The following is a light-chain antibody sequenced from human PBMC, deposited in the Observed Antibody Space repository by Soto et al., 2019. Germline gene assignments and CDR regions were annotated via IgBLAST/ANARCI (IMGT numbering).Light chain of an antibody. Sequence: EIVLTQSPVTLSFSPVDRGTVCFRASQSVSRSYLGWYQQKPGQAPRLLIYYTSTRATGFPARFSGGGSGTEFTLTISSLQSEDSAFYYCQQYNKWPITFGQGNDWRL. J-gene: IGKJ5*01. CDR3: QQYNKWPIT. CDR1: QSVSRSY. CDR2: YTS. V-gene: IGKV3-15*01.